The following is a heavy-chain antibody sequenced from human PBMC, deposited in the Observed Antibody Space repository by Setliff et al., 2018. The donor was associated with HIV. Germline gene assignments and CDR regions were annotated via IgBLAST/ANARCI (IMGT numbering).Heavy chain of an antibody. V-gene: IGHV4-4*07. CDR1: GASTNAYF. Sequence: SETLSLTCNVSGASTNAYFLSWVRHPAGKGLEWIGHIYTSGITNHNPSLKSRVTMSLDTSKEQFSLRLRSVTAADTAIYYCAREPSPSPWQPLYFDVWGRGILVTVSS. CDR2: IYTSGIT. CDR3: AREPSPSPWQPLYFDV. J-gene: IGHJ4*02. D-gene: IGHD6-13*01.